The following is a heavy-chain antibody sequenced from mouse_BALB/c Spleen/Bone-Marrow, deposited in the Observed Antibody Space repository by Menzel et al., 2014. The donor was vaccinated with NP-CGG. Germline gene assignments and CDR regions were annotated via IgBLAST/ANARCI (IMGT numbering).Heavy chain of an antibody. CDR1: GFTFSSYA. CDR3: VRAYGSSYAMDY. J-gene: IGHJ4*01. D-gene: IGHD1-1*01. V-gene: IGHV5-9-4*01. CDR2: TSSGGNYT. Sequence: EVKLMESGGGLVKPGGSLKLSCAASGFTFSSYAMSWVRQSPEKRLEWVAETSSGGNYTYYPDTVTGRFTISRDNAKNILYLEMSSLRSDDTAMYYCVRAYGSSYAMDYWGQDTSVTDSS.